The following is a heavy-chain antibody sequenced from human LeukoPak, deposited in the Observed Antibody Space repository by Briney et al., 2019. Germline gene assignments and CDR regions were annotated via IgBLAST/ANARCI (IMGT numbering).Heavy chain of an antibody. D-gene: IGHD3-22*01. CDR1: GFTFSSYS. Sequence: GGSLRLSCAASGFTFSSYSMNWVRQAPGKGLEWVSSISSSSSYIYYADSVKGRFTISRDNAKNSLYLQMNSLRAEDTAVYYCAAVSYYYDSSGYYGEGIFDYWGQGTLVTVSS. CDR2: ISSSSSYI. V-gene: IGHV3-21*04. CDR3: AAVSYYYDSSGYYGEGIFDY. J-gene: IGHJ4*02.